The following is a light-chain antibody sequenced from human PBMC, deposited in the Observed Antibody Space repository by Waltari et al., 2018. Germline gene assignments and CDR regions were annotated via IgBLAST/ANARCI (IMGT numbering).Light chain of an antibody. CDR3: SSYAGNNIWI. J-gene: IGLJ2*01. V-gene: IGLV2-8*01. Sequence: QSALTQPPSASGSPGQAVTISCTGTSSDIGAYDDVSWYQQYSGKAPKLLIYEVTKRPSGVPGRFSGSKSGYTASLTVSGLQPEDEADYYCSSYAGNNIWIFGGGTKLTVL. CDR1: SSDIGAYDD. CDR2: EVT.